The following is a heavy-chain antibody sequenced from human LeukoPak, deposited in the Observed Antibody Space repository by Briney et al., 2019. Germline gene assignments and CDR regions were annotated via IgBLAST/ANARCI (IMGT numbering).Heavy chain of an antibody. CDR1: GYTFTGYY. CDR2: INPNSGGT. V-gene: IGHV1-2*02. J-gene: IGHJ4*02. CDR3: ARGGSMVRGVVLVAHFDY. D-gene: IGHD3-10*01. Sequence: PRASVKVSCKASGYTFTGYYMHWVRQAPGQGLGWMGWINPNSGGTNYAQKFQGRVTMTRDTSISTAYMELSRLRSDDTAVYYCARGGSMVRGVVLVAHFDYWGQGTLVTVSS.